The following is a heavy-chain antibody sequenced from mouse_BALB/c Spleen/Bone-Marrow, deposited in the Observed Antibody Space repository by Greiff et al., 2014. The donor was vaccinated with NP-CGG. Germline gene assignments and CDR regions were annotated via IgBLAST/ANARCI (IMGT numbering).Heavy chain of an antibody. CDR3: ARKAYYTNWWYFDV. CDR2: IDPYYGDT. D-gene: IGHD2-5*01. CDR1: GYSFSGYN. J-gene: IGHJ1*01. V-gene: IGHV1-39*01. Sequence: VQLQQSGPELEKPGASVKISYKASGYSFSGYNLNWVKQSNGQSLEWIGNIDPYYGDTTYNQKFKGKATLTVDRSSSTAYMQLKSLTSEDSAVYYCARKAYYTNWWYFDVWGAGTTVTVSS.